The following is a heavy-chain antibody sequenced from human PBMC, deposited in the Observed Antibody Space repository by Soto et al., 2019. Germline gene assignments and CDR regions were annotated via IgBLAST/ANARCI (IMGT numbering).Heavy chain of an antibody. CDR2: IYHSGST. CDR3: ARSPDSSGYYPRRYYYGTDV. CDR1: GGSISSSNW. Sequence: SETLSLTCAVSGGSISSSNWWSWVRQPPGKGLEWIGEIYHSGSTNYNPSLKSRVTISVDKSKNQFSLKLSSVTAADTAVYYCARSPDSSGYYPRRYYYGTDVWGQGITVTVSS. V-gene: IGHV4-4*02. J-gene: IGHJ6*02. D-gene: IGHD3-22*01.